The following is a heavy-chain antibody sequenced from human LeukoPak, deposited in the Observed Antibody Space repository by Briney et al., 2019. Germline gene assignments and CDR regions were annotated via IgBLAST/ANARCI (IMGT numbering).Heavy chain of an antibody. CDR3: ARVSKSKNYCDSSGYLRIDY. CDR1: GYTLTELS. V-gene: IGHV1-24*01. D-gene: IGHD3-22*01. Sequence: ASVKVSCKVSGYTLTELSMHWVRQAPGKGLEWMGGFDPEDGETIYAQKLQGRVAMTTDTSTSTAYMELRSLRSDDTAVYYCARVSKSKNYCDSSGYLRIDYWGQGTLVTVSS. J-gene: IGHJ4*02. CDR2: FDPEDGET.